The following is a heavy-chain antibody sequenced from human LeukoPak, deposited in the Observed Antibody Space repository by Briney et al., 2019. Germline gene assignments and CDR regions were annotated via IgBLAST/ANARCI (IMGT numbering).Heavy chain of an antibody. J-gene: IGHJ4*02. CDR2: SNANSGGT. V-gene: IGHV1-2*02. Sequence: GASVKVSCKASGYTFTGYHIHWVRQAPGQGLEWMGWSNANSGGTNYAQKFQGRVTMTRDTSISTADMELSSLRSDDTAVYYCARGGGPGLGYWGQGTLVTASS. D-gene: IGHD5/OR15-5a*01. CDR1: GYTFTGYH. CDR3: ARGGGPGLGY.